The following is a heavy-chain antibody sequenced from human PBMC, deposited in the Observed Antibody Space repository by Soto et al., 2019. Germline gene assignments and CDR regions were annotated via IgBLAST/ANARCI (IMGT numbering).Heavy chain of an antibody. J-gene: IGHJ4*02. CDR3: ASNQYGDYDY. CDR2: IYYSGST. D-gene: IGHD4-17*01. Sequence: QLQLQESAPGLVKPSETLSLTCTVSGGSISSSSYYWGWIRQPPGKGLEWIGSIYYSGSTYYNPPLKCRVTMSVDTSKNRFSLKLSSVTAADTAVYYCASNQYGDYDYWGQGTLVTVSS. CDR1: GGSISSSSYY. V-gene: IGHV4-39*01.